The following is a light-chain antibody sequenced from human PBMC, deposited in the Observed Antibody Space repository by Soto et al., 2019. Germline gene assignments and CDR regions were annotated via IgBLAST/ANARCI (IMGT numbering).Light chain of an antibody. V-gene: IGKV1-5*01. CDR3: QQFNSYPST. CDR2: DAS. Sequence: QMTQSPSSLSASVGDRVTITCRASQSISSWLAWYQQKPGKAPKFLIYDASNLETGVPSRFSGSGSGTEFTLTISSLQPDDFATYYCQQFNSYPSTFGQGTRLEI. CDR1: QSISSW. J-gene: IGKJ5*01.